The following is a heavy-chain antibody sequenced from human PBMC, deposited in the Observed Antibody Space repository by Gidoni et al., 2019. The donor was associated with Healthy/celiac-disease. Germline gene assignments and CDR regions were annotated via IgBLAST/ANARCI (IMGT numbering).Heavy chain of an antibody. J-gene: IGHJ4*02. D-gene: IGHD2-15*01. CDR3: AREYCTGGSCGFDF. CDR1: RFTFSSYT. V-gene: IGHV3-30*01. Sequence: QVQLVESGGGVVQPGRSLRLSCAASRFTFSSYTMHWVRQAPGKGLEWVAVISYDGGKKDYADSVKGRFTISRDNSRNTVYLQMNSLRVEDTAVCYCAREYCTGGSCGFDFWGQGTLVTVSS. CDR2: ISYDGGKK.